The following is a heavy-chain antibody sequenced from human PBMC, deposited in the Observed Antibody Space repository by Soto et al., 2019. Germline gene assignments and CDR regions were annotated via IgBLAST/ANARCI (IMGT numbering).Heavy chain of an antibody. V-gene: IGHV1-18*01. J-gene: IGHJ6*02. CDR3: AKIIGVVPAAPHYYYYYGMDV. D-gene: IGHD2-2*01. CDR2: ISAYNGNT. Sequence: QVQLVQSGAEVKKPGASVKVSCKASGYTFTSYGISWVRQAPGQGLEWMGWISAYNGNTNYAQKLQGRVTMTTDTPTRPAYMELRGLRSDDTAVYYCAKIIGVVPAAPHYYYYYGMDVWGQGTTVTVSS. CDR1: GYTFTSYG.